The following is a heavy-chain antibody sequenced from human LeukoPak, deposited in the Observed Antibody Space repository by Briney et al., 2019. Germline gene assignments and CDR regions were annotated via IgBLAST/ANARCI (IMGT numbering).Heavy chain of an antibody. Sequence: ASVKVSCKASGYTFTSYYMHWVRQAPGQGLEWMGIINPSGGSTSYAQKFQGRVTMTTDTSTSTAYMELRSLRSDDTAVYYCARNYDILTGYLDYWGQGTLVTVSS. D-gene: IGHD3-9*01. CDR3: ARNYDILTGYLDY. CDR2: INPSGGST. CDR1: GYTFTSYY. J-gene: IGHJ4*02. V-gene: IGHV1-46*01.